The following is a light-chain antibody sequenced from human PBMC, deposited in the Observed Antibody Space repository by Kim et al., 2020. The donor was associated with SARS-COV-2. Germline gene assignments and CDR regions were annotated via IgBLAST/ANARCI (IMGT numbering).Light chain of an antibody. J-gene: IGKJ2*03. Sequence: SPGDRATFSCRASQNIDNIFLTWYQQKPGQTPRRLIYDTSSRATVISDRFSGSGSGTDFTLTISRVEPEDFAVYHCQHYGYSPPYSLGQGTKLEI. CDR2: DTS. V-gene: IGKV3-20*01. CDR3: QHYGYSPPYS. CDR1: QNIDNIF.